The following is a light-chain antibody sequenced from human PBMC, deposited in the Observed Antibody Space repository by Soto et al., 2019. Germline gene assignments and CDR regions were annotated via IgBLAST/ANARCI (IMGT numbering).Light chain of an antibody. Sequence: DIEMTQSPSSLSASVGDRVTITCRASERISSWLAWYQQKPGKAPKLLIYKASTLESGVPSRFSGTGSGTQFTLTISSLQPDDFATYYCQQYKSDSSYTFGQGTKLEI. CDR1: ERISSW. V-gene: IGKV1-5*03. CDR2: KAS. J-gene: IGKJ2*01. CDR3: QQYKSDSSYT.